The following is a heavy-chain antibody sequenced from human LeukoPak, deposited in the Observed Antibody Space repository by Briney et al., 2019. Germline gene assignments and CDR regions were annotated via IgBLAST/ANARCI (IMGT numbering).Heavy chain of an antibody. Sequence: GGSLRLSCAASEFTFNTYSMNWVRQAPGKGLEWVSIIGSDSGDIHYADSVKGRFTISRDNAKNSLYLQMNSLRAEDTAVYYCARDRVELGWGAFEIWGQGTMVTVSS. V-gene: IGHV3-21*01. CDR1: EFTFNTYS. CDR2: IGSDSGDI. CDR3: ARDRVELGWGAFEI. D-gene: IGHD7-27*01. J-gene: IGHJ3*02.